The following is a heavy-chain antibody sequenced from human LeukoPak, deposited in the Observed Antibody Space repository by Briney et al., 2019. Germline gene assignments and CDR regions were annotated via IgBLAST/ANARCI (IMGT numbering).Heavy chain of an antibody. V-gene: IGHV4-39*07. CDR3: ARAPYYDYVWGSYRYAPDY. J-gene: IGHJ4*02. D-gene: IGHD3-16*02. Sequence: SETLSLTCTVSGGSIRSSSYYWSWIRQPPGKGLEWIGEINHSGSTNYNPSLKSRVTISVDTSKNQFSLKLSSVTAADTAVYYCARAPYYDYVWGSYRYAPDYWGQGTLVTVSS. CDR1: GGSIRSSSYY. CDR2: INHSGST.